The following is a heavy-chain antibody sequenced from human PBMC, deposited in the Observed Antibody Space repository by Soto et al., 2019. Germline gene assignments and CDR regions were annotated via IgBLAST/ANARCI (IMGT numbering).Heavy chain of an antibody. CDR2: ITPIFGTA. CDR3: ARVGGRDGYNYYYYYYGMDV. Sequence: ASVKVSCKASGGTFSSYAISWVRQAPGQGLEWMGGITPIFGTANYAQKFQGRVTITADESTSTAYMELSSLRSEDTAVYYCARVGGRDGYNYYYYYYGMDVWGQGTTVTVS. V-gene: IGHV1-69*13. CDR1: GGTFSSYA. D-gene: IGHD5-12*01. J-gene: IGHJ6*02.